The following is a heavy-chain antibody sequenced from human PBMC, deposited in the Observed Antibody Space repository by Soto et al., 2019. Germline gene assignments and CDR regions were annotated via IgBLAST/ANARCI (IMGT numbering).Heavy chain of an antibody. V-gene: IGHV3-74*01. D-gene: IGHD3-10*02. CDR3: ACSYGMDV. Sequence: EMQLVESGGDLVQPGGSLRLSCAASGFIFSDYWMHWVRHAPGKGLVWVSRISSDGTGTTYADSVKGRFTISRDNAKNTLYLQMNSLRDEDTAVYYCACSYGMDVWGQGTTVTVSS. J-gene: IGHJ6*02. CDR2: ISSDGTGT. CDR1: GFIFSDYW.